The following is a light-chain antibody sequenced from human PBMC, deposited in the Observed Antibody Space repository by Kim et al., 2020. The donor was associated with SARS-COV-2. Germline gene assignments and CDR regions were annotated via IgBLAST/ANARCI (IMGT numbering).Light chain of an antibody. Sequence: EIVLTQSPATLSLSPGERATLSCRASQSISIYLAWYQQKPGQSPRLLIYDASNRATCIPARFTGSGSGTNLSPTNRSLEPEDFAVYYCQQRNNWPLTFGGGTKVDIK. J-gene: IGKJ4*01. CDR1: QSISIY. CDR2: DAS. CDR3: QQRNNWPLT. V-gene: IGKV3-11*01.